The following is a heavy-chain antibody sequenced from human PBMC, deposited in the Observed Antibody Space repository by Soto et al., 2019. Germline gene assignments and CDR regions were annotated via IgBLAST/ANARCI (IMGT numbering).Heavy chain of an antibody. CDR2: IYYSGST. Sequence: QVQLQESGPGLVKPSQTLSLTCTVSGGSISSGGYYWSWIRQHPGKGLEWIGYIYYSGSTYYNPSLKSRVAISVDTSKNQFSLKLSSVTAADTAVYYCAREETDYYDSSGYYHYWGQGTLVTVSS. CDR3: AREETDYYDSSGYYHY. CDR1: GGSISSGGYY. J-gene: IGHJ4*02. V-gene: IGHV4-31*03. D-gene: IGHD3-22*01.